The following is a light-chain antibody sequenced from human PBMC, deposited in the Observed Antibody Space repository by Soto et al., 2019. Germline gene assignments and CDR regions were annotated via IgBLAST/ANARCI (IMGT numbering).Light chain of an antibody. CDR2: DAS. CDR3: QQYNSYSPWT. Sequence: DIQMTQSPSTLSASVGDRVTITCRASQSINSWLAWYQQKPGKAPKLLIYDASNLESGVPSRFSGSGSGTEFTLTISSLQPDDFATYYCQQYNSYSPWTFGPGTKVDIK. CDR1: QSINSW. J-gene: IGKJ1*01. V-gene: IGKV1-5*01.